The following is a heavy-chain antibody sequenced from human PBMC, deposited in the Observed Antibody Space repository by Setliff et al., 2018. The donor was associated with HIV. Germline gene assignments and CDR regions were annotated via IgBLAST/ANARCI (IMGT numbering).Heavy chain of an antibody. D-gene: IGHD2-21*02. J-gene: IGHJ5*01. V-gene: IGHV3-49*04. CDR1: GFTFGVYA. CDR2: IRHKAYGGTA. Sequence: GGSLRLSCTTSGFTFGVYAMTWVRQAPGKGLEWVGFIRHKAYGGTAEYDASVKGRFTISRDDSKSITYLQMNSLKTEDTAMYYCTPIHNYTDHCPDSWGQGTLVTVSS. CDR3: TPIHNYTDHCPDS.